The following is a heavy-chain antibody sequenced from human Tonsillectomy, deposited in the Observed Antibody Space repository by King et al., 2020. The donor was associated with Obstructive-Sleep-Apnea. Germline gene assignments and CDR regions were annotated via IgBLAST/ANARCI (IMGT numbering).Heavy chain of an antibody. J-gene: IGHJ3*02. CDR2: MYTSGST. D-gene: IGHD1-26*01. Sequence: VQLQESGPGLVKPSETLSLTCTVSGASISSYCWSWIRQSAGKGLEWIGRMYTSGSTNYNPSLKSRVTMSRDTSKNQFSLKLNSVTAADTAVYYCARGTAIVGATSRAFDIWGQGTKVTVSS. CDR1: GASISSYC. CDR3: ARGTAIVGATSRAFDI. V-gene: IGHV4-4*07.